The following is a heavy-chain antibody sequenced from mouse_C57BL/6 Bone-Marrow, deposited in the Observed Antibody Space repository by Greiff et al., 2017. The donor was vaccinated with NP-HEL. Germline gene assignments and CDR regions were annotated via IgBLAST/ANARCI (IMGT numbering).Heavy chain of an antibody. V-gene: IGHV1-72*01. Sequence: QVQLQQPGAELVKPGASVKLSCKASGYTFPSYWMHWVKQRPGQGLAWIGRIDPNSGGTKSNEKFKSKATLTVDKPSSTAYMQLSSLTSEDSAVYSGDRGNNGGSNWYFDVWGTGTAVTVSS. D-gene: IGHD1-1*02. J-gene: IGHJ1*03. CDR3: DRGNNGGSNWYFDV. CDR2: IDPNSGGT. CDR1: GYTFPSYW.